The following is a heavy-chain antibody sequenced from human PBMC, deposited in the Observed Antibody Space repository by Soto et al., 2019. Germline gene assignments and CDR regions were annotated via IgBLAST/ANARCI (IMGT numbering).Heavy chain of an antibody. D-gene: IGHD3-22*01. Sequence: EVQLVESGGGLVQPGGSLRLSCSASGFTFSSYDMHWVRQGTGKGLEWVSAIGTTGDTYYAGSVKGRFTISRENAKNSLYLQMNSLRAGDTAIHFCARAIGPTLFDYWGQGTLVTVSS. CDR1: GFTFSSYD. J-gene: IGHJ4*02. CDR3: ARAIGPTLFDY. V-gene: IGHV3-13*04. CDR2: IGTTGDT.